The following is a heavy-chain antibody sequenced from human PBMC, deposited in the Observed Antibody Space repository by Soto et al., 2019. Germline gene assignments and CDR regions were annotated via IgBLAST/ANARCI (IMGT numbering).Heavy chain of an antibody. V-gene: IGHV1-3*01. Sequence: GASVKVSCKASGYTFTGYYMHWVRQAPGQGLEWMGWINANSGNTKYSQKFQGRVTITRDTSASTAYMELSSLRSEDTAVYYCARARDLRFLEWPLFDYWGQGTLVTVSS. D-gene: IGHD3-3*01. J-gene: IGHJ4*02. CDR2: INANSGNT. CDR1: GYTFTGYY. CDR3: ARARDLRFLEWPLFDY.